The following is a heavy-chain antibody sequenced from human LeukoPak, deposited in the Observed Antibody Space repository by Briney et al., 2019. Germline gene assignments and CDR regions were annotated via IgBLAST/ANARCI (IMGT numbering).Heavy chain of an antibody. V-gene: IGHV1-2*06. Sequence: ASVKVSCKASGYTFTGYYMHWVRQAPGQGLEWMGRINPNSGGTSYAQKFQGRVTMTRDTSISTAYMELSRLRSDDTAVYYCARDTHSGYEFAYDYWGQGTLVTVSS. J-gene: IGHJ4*02. D-gene: IGHD5-12*01. CDR3: ARDTHSGYEFAYDY. CDR2: INPNSGGT. CDR1: GYTFTGYY.